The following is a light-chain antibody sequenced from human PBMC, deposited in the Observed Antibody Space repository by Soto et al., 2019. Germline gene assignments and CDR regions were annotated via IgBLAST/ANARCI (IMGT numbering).Light chain of an antibody. V-gene: IGLV2-23*02. Sequence: QSALTQPASVSGSPGQSITISCTGTSSDVGSYNLVSWYQQHPGKAPKLMIYEVSKRPSGVSNRFSGSKSGNTASLTISGLQAEDEADYYCCSYAGTNTLLFGGWTKLTVL. CDR1: SSDVGSYNL. CDR3: CSYAGTNTLL. CDR2: EVS. J-gene: IGLJ2*01.